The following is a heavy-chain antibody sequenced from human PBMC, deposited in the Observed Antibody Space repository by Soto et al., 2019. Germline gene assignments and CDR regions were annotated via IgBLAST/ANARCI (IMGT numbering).Heavy chain of an antibody. CDR3: ARDDYKDGGKNWFDP. CDR2: MYTNERT. CDR1: GGSITNYY. Sequence: QVQLQQSGPGLVTASETLSLTCTASGGSITNYYWSWIGQPAGKGLEWIGRMYTNERTNFNLYFKSRVTMSVDTSKNQFTLNMRDGTAADTAVYFCARDDYKDGGKNWFDPWGPGTLVSVSS. V-gene: IGHV4-4*07. D-gene: IGHD3-16*01. J-gene: IGHJ5*02.